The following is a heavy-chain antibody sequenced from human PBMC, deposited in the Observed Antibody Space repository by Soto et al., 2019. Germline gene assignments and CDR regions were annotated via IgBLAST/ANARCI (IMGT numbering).Heavy chain of an antibody. Sequence: PSETLSLTCTVSGVSISSHYWSWVRQAPGKGLEWIGHIYYRGSTTCNPSLRSRSTISVDTSNNQFSLKLNSVTTADTAVYYCARDGREASGRDVGGQGTKVTVS. CDR1: GVSISSHY. V-gene: IGHV4-59*11. J-gene: IGHJ6*02. CDR3: ARDGREASGRDV. CDR2: IYYRGST. D-gene: IGHD1-26*01.